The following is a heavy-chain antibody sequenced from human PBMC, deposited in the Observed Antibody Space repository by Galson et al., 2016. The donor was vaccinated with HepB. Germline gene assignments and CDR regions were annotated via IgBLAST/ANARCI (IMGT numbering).Heavy chain of an antibody. J-gene: IGHJ4*02. D-gene: IGHD2-21*02. CDR2: ISNNNENT. Sequence: SVKVSCKASGYTFSIFGISWVRQAPGQGLEWLGWISNNNENTNYAQTAQGRVTLTTDTSTSTAYMELRDLTSGDTAVYYCARAGAEVTSQFDSWGQGTQVIVSS. V-gene: IGHV1-18*01. CDR1: GYTFSIFG. CDR3: ARAGAEVTSQFDS.